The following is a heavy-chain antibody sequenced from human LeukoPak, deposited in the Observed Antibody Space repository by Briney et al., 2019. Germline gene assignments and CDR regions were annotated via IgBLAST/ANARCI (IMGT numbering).Heavy chain of an antibody. CDR1: GYTLTALS. D-gene: IGHD2-15*01. CDR2: FDPEDGET. V-gene: IGHV1-24*01. Sequence: GASVKVSCKVSGYTLTALSMHWVRQAPGKGLGGRGGFDPEDGETIYAQKFQGRVTMTEDTSTATAYMELSRLRSEDTAVYYCATAGSCSYLGVGFDYWGQGTLVTVSS. J-gene: IGHJ4*02. CDR3: ATAGSCSYLGVGFDY.